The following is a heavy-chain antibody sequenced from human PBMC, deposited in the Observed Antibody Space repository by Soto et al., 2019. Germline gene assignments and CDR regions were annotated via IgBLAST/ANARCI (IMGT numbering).Heavy chain of an antibody. J-gene: IGHJ3*02. Sequence: SVKVSCKASGGTFSSYTISWVRQAPGQGLEWMGRIIPILGIASYAQKFQGRVTMTRDTSTSTVYMELSSLRSEDTAVYYCERVPLRQLVRAFDIWGQGTMVTGSS. CDR2: IIPILGIA. CDR1: GGTFSSYT. D-gene: IGHD6-6*01. CDR3: ERVPLRQLVRAFDI. V-gene: IGHV1-69*02.